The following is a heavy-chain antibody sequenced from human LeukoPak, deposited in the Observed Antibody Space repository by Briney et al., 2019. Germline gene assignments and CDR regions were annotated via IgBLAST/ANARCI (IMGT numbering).Heavy chain of an antibody. CDR1: GFTFSSYA. CDR2: ISYDGSNK. V-gene: IGHV3-30-3*01. J-gene: IGHJ3*02. Sequence: PGGSLRLSCAASGFTFSSYAMHWVRQAPGKGLEWVAVISYDGSNKYYADSVKGRFTISRDNSKNTLYLQMNSLRAEDTAVYYCAREYSSSGDAFDIWGQGTMVTVSS. D-gene: IGHD6-6*01. CDR3: AREYSSSGDAFDI.